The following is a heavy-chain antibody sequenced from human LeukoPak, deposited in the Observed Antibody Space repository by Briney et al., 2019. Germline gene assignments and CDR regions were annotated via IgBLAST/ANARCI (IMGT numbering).Heavy chain of an antibody. CDR3: ASRNSSSWSVTFDY. V-gene: IGHV4-34*01. J-gene: IGHJ4*02. Sequence: SETLSLTCAVYGGSFSGYYWSWIRQPPGKGLEWIGEINHSGSTNYNPSLKSRVTISVDTSKNQFSLKLSSVTAADTAVYYCASRNSSSWSVTFDYWGQGTLVTVSS. CDR2: INHSGST. D-gene: IGHD6-13*01. CDR1: GGSFSGYY.